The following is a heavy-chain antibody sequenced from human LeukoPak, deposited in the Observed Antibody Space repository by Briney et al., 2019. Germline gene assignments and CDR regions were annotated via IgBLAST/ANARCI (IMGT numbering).Heavy chain of an antibody. CDR1: GFTFSSYG. CDR3: AKDYSGWRGYFDY. V-gene: IGHV3-30*02. D-gene: IGHD6-19*01. Sequence: PGGSLRLSCAASGFTFSSYGMHWVRQAPGKGLEWVAFIRYDGNNKYYADSVKGRFTISRDNSKNTLYLQMNSLRAEDTAVYYCAKDYSGWRGYFDYWGQGTLVTVSS. J-gene: IGHJ4*02. CDR2: IRYDGNNK.